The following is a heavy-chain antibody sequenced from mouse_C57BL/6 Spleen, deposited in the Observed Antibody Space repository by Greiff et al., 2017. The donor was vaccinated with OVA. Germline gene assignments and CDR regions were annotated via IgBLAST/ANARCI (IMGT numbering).Heavy chain of an antibody. CDR3: ARLSHYYGSPSWFAY. J-gene: IGHJ3*01. D-gene: IGHD1-1*01. CDR1: GYTFTGYW. CDR2: ILPGSGST. Sequence: VKLVESGAELMKPGASVKLSCKATGYTFTGYWIEWVKQRPGHGLEWIGEILPGSGSTNYNEKFKGKATFTADTSSNTAYMQLSSLTTEDSAIYYCARLSHYYGSPSWFAYWGQGTLVTVSA. V-gene: IGHV1-9*01.